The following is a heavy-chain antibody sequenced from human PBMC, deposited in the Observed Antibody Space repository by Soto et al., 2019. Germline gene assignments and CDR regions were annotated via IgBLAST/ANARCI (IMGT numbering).Heavy chain of an antibody. CDR2: IYYSGST. CDR1: GGSISSSSYY. D-gene: IGHD3-9*01. CDR3: ARAVLRYFDDHWQTNFDY. V-gene: IGHV4-39*01. J-gene: IGHJ4*02. Sequence: QLQLQESGPGLVKPSETLSLTCTVSGGSISSSSYYWGWIRQPPGKGLEWIGSIYYSGSTYYNPSLKSRVTISVDTSKNQFSLKLSSVTAADTAVYYCARAVLRYFDDHWQTNFDYWGQGTLVTVSS.